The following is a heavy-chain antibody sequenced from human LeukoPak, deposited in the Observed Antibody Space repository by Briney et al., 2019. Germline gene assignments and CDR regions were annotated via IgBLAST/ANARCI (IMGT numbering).Heavy chain of an antibody. CDR1: GFTFRNYA. Sequence: GGSLRLSCAASGFTFRNYAMRWVRQAPGKGLEWVSAIDSGGGTYYANSVKGRFTISRDNSKNTLYLQLSSLRVEDTVVYYCAKGPQGDSGQGALVTVSS. V-gene: IGHV3-23*01. CDR3: AKGPQGD. J-gene: IGHJ4*02. D-gene: IGHD3-16*01. CDR2: IDSGGGT.